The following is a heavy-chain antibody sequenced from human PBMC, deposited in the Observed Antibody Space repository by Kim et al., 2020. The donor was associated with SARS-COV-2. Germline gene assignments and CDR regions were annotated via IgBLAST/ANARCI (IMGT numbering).Heavy chain of an antibody. J-gene: IGHJ4*02. CDR2: ISSDSSTI. V-gene: IGHV3-48*02. Sequence: GGSLRLSCAASGFTFNTSGMHWVRQAPGKGLEWLSYISSDSSTIYYADTVKGRFTISRDNAKNSLYLQMNSLRDEDMAVYYCARDPRITGTTNPPVDYWGQGTLVTVSS. D-gene: IGHD1-20*01. CDR1: GFTFNTSG. CDR3: ARDPRITGTTNPPVDY.